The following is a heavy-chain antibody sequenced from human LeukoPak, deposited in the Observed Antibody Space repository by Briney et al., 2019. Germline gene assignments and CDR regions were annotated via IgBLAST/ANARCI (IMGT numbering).Heavy chain of an antibody. Sequence: KPSETLSLTCAVYGGSFSGYYWSWIRQPPGKGLEWIGEINHSGSTNYNPSLKSRVTISVDTSKNQFSLKLSSVTAADTAVYYCARGKYNWNDVKDYWGQGTLVTVSS. J-gene: IGHJ4*02. V-gene: IGHV4-34*01. CDR1: GGSFSGYY. D-gene: IGHD1-20*01. CDR3: ARGKYNWNDVKDY. CDR2: INHSGST.